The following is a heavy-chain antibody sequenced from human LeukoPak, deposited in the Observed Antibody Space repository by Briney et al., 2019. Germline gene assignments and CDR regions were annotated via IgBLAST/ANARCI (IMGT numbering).Heavy chain of an antibody. J-gene: IGHJ4*02. CDR3: ARSLSGSYSFDY. Sequence: ASVKVSCKASGYTLTSYGISWVRQAPGQGLEWMGWISAYNGNTDYAQKLQGRVTMTTDTSTSTAYMELRSLRSADTAVYYCARSLSGSYSFDYWGQGTLVTVSS. D-gene: IGHD1-26*01. V-gene: IGHV1-18*01. CDR1: GYTLTSYG. CDR2: ISAYNGNT.